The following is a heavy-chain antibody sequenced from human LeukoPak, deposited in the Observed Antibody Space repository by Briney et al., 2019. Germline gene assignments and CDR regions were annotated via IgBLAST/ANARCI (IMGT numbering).Heavy chain of an antibody. D-gene: IGHD3-3*01. CDR2: MNPNSGNT. Sequence: IXXXRQAPGXGREWMGWMNPNSGNTGYAQKFQGRVTMTRNTSISTAYMELSSLRSEDTAVYYCARKIRFLEWLSYYYYGMDVWGQGTTVTVSS. V-gene: IGHV1-8*01. CDR3: ARKIRFLEWLSYYYYGMDV. J-gene: IGHJ6*02.